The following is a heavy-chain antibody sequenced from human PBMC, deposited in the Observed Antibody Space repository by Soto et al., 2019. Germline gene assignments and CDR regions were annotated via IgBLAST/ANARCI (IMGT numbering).Heavy chain of an antibody. D-gene: IGHD3-10*01. J-gene: IGHJ5*02. V-gene: IGHV4-34*01. CDR1: GGSFYGYY. CDR3: ARGQHPMVRGVMFWFDP. Sequence: SVTPYITCAVYGGSFYGYYWSWSRKPQGKGLEWIGEINHSGSTNYNPSLKSRVTISVDTSKNQFSLKLSSVTAADTAVYYCARGQHPMVRGVMFWFDPWGQGTLVTVAS. CDR2: INHSGST.